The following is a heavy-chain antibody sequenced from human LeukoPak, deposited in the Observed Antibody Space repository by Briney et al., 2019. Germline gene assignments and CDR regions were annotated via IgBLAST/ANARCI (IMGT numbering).Heavy chain of an antibody. D-gene: IGHD5-18*01. J-gene: IGHJ4*02. CDR2: FDLVHGDT. CDR1: GYRFTELS. Sequence: ASVKVSCKVSGYRFTELSRHWVRQAPGKGLEWLGGFDLVHGDTIYAQKFQGRVTMTEDTSTDTSYMELSSLGSEDTAVYFCTAGRAHSLLDFWGQGTLVIVSS. CDR3: TAGRAHSLLDF. V-gene: IGHV1-24*01.